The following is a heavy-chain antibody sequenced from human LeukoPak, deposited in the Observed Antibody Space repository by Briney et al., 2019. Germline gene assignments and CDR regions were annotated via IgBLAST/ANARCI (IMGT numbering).Heavy chain of an antibody. Sequence: SETLSLTCTVSGGSISSYYWSWIRQPPGKGLEWIGYIYYSGGTTYNPSLKSRVSISVDTSKNQFSLMLSSVTAADTAVVYCARGIAAGDFDYWGQGTLVTVSS. CDR2: IYYSGGT. J-gene: IGHJ4*02. D-gene: IGHD6-13*01. V-gene: IGHV4-59*08. CDR3: ARGIAAGDFDY. CDR1: GGSISSYY.